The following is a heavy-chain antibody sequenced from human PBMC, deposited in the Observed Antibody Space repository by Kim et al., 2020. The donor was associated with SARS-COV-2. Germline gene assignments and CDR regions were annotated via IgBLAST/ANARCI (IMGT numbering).Heavy chain of an antibody. J-gene: IGHJ1*01. CDR3: ARDTQDVAGLPAS. D-gene: IGHD2-15*01. CDR1: GFTFSGYW. Sequence: GGSLRLSCAASGFTFSGYWMRWVRQAPGKGLEWVAHIKQDGSEKYYVDSVKGRFTISRDNAKNSLYLQMNSLRSEDTAVYYCARDTQDVAGLPASWGHG. V-gene: IGHV3-7*03. CDR2: IKQDGSEK.